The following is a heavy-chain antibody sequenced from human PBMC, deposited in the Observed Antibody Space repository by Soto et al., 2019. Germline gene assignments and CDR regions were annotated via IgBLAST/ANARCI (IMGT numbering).Heavy chain of an antibody. CDR3: ARDRSSGSLGWYFDL. D-gene: IGHD3-22*01. CDR1: GGTFSSYA. CDR2: IIPIFGTA. V-gene: IGHV1-69*13. J-gene: IGHJ2*01. Sequence: SVKVSCKASGGTFSSYAISWVRQAPGQGLEWMGGIIPIFGTANYAQKFQGRVTITADESTSTAYMELSSLRSEDTAVYYCARDRSSGSLGWYFDLWGRGTLLTVSS.